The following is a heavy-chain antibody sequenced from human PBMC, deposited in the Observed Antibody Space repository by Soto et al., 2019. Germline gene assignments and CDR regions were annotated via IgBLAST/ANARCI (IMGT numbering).Heavy chain of an antibody. V-gene: IGHV1-69*01. CDR2: IIPIFGTA. J-gene: IGHJ6*02. CDR3: ARGGSRQLWVRVGNYYYGMDV. Sequence: QVQLVQSGAEVKKPGSSVKVSCKASGGTFSSYAISWVRQAPGQGLEWMGGIIPIFGTANYAQKFQGRVTITADESTSTAYMELSSLRSEDTAVYYCARGGSRQLWVRVGNYYYGMDVWSQGTTVTVSS. D-gene: IGHD5-18*01. CDR1: GGTFSSYA.